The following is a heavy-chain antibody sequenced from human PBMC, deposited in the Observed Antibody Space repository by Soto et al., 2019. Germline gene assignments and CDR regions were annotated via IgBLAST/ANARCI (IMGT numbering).Heavy chain of an antibody. CDR3: ARILYGYLYY. V-gene: IGHV3-53*02. CDR1: GFTVSSNY. J-gene: IGHJ4*02. CDR2: IYIGGIT. D-gene: IGHD3-16*01. Sequence: EVQLVETGGGLIQPGGSLRLSCAASGFTVSSNYMSWVRQAPGKGLEWVSVIYIGGITYYADSVKGRFTISRDNSKNTLYLQMNSLRVEDTAVYYCARILYGYLYYWGQGTLVTVSS.